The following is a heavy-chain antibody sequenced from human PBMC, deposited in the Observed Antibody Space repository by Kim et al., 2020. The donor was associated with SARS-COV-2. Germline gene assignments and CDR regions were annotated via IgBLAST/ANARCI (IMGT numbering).Heavy chain of an antibody. J-gene: IGHJ3*02. CDR2: ISSSSSYI. Sequence: GGSLRLSCAASGFTFSSYSMNWVRQAPGKGLEWVSSISSSSSYIYYADSVKGRFTISRDNAKNSLYLQMNSLRAEDTAVYYCARDRGGGLRFLEWLFGDAFDIWGQGTMVTVSS. D-gene: IGHD3-3*01. CDR3: ARDRGGGLRFLEWLFGDAFDI. CDR1: GFTFSSYS. V-gene: IGHV3-21*01.